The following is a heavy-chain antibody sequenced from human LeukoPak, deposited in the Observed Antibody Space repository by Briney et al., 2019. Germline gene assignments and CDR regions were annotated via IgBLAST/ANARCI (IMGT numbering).Heavy chain of an antibody. V-gene: IGHV3-48*03. CDR1: GFTFSSYE. CDR2: ISSSGSTI. Sequence: GGSLRLSCAASGFTFSSYEMNWVRQAPGKGLEWVSYISSSGSTIYYADSVKGRFTISRDNAKNPLYLQMNSLRAEDTAVYYCARGERYFDYWGQGTLVTVSS. CDR3: ARGERYFDY. J-gene: IGHJ4*02.